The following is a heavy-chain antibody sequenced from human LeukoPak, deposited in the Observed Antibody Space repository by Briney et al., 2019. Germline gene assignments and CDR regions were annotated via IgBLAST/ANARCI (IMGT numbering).Heavy chain of an antibody. CDR2: IVVSGGNT. CDR1: GFTFSTYA. Sequence: GGSLRLSCAASGFTFSTYAMNWVRQPPGRGREWVSGIVVSGGNTYYADSVKGRFTISRDNPKNTLYLQMNSLRAEDTAVYYCAKRTSFAVVTQGGSFDYWGQGTLVTVSS. J-gene: IGHJ4*02. V-gene: IGHV3-23*01. CDR3: AKRTSFAVVTQGGSFDY. D-gene: IGHD3-3*01.